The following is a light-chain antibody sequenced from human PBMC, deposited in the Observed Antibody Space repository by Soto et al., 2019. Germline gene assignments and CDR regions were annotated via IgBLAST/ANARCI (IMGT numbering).Light chain of an antibody. CDR3: QQYITSPYT. V-gene: IGKV3-20*01. CDR2: GSS. J-gene: IGKJ2*01. CDR1: QTLSSAY. Sequence: EVVLTQSPGTLSLSPGEGATLSCRVSQTLSSAYLAWYQQKPGQAPRLLISGSSIRATGIPDRFSGGGSGTDFTLTITRLEPEDFAVYYCQQYITSPYTFGHGTKLEIK.